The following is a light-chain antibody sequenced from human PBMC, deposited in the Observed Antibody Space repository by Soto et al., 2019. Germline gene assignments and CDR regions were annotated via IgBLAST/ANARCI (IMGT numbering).Light chain of an antibody. J-gene: IGLJ3*02. Sequence: QAVVTQPPSASGTPGQRVTISCSGSISNIGNNYVSWYQHLPGMAPKLLIYSNNQRPSGVPDRFSASKSGTSASLAISGLRSADEAAYYCAAWDDSLSGRVFGGGTKLTVL. CDR3: AAWDDSLSGRV. V-gene: IGLV1-47*02. CDR1: ISNIGNNY. CDR2: SNN.